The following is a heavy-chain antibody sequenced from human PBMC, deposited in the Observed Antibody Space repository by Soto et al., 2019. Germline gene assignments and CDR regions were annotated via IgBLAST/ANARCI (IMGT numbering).Heavy chain of an antibody. CDR2: ISWNSGNK. V-gene: IGHV3-9*01. Sequence: HPGGSLRLSCAASGFTFDDYAMHWVRQVPGKGLEWVSGISWNSGNKGYADSVKGQITISRDNVKNSMYQQMNSLRAEDTDYYYSARGRGGNYGRYYFDYWGQGTLVTVSS. CDR1: GFTFDDYA. J-gene: IGHJ4*02. D-gene: IGHD1-26*01. CDR3: ARGRGGNYGRYYFDY.